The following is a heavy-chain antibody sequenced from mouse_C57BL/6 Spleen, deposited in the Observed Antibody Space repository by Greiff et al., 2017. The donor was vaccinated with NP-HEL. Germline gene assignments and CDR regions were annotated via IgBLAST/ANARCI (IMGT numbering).Heavy chain of an antibody. CDR2: ISYGGST. V-gene: IGHV3-6*01. J-gene: IGHJ2*01. CDR3: ASGGIITTVFDY. Sequence: EVQLQESGPGLVKPSQSLSLTCSVTGYSITSGYYWNWIRQFPGNKLEWMGYISYGGSTKYNPSLKNHISITRHTAKKQFLLKLKSVTTQDSATYYLASGGIITTVFDYWGQGTTLTVSS. D-gene: IGHD1-1*01. CDR1: GYSITSGYY.